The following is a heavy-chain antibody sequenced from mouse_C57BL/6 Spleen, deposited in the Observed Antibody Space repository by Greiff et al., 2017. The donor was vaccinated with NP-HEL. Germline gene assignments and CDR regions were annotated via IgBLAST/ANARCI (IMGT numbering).Heavy chain of an antibody. V-gene: IGHV5-16*01. CDR3: AREGYYSNSMDY. CDR1: GFTFSDYY. J-gene: IGHJ4*01. D-gene: IGHD2-5*01. CDR2: INYDGSST. Sequence: EVKLVESEGGLVQPGSSMKLSCTASGFTFSDYYMAWVRQVPEKGLEWVTNINYDGSSTYYLDSLKSRFIISRDNAKNILYLQMSSLKSEDTATYYCAREGYYSNSMDYWGQGTSVTVSS.